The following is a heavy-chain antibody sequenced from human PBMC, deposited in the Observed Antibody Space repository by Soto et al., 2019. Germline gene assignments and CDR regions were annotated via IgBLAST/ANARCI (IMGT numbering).Heavy chain of an antibody. CDR2: IYYSGST. V-gene: IGHV4-59*01. D-gene: IGHD7-27*01. Sequence: QVQLQESGPGLVKPSETLSLTCIVSGGSINTYYWSWIRQPPGKGLEWIGYIYYSGSTDYNPSLKSRVTMSVDTSKNQFSLHLSYVTAADTAVYYCARHQNWGWGDACDIWGQGTVVTVSS. CDR3: ARHQNWGWGDACDI. J-gene: IGHJ3*02. CDR1: GGSINTYY.